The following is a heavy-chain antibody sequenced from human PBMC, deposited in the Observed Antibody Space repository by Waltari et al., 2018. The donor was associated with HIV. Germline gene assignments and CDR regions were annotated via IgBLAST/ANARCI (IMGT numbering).Heavy chain of an antibody. J-gene: IGHJ6*02. D-gene: IGHD2-21*01. CDR3: ARHSRALCLSNHFYYGLDV. CDR1: GGSIGINTHF. Sequence: QPMLQESVPGLPKPPETVSLPCTGSGGSIGINTHFWAWLPQSPGGGLAWLATMYYSGRSDYNPSLKGPVAIPIDTSTNHSSLELRPLTAAETAVYYRARHSRALCLSNHFYYGLDVWSQGTTVAVSS. CDR2: MYYSGRS. V-gene: IGHV4-39*01.